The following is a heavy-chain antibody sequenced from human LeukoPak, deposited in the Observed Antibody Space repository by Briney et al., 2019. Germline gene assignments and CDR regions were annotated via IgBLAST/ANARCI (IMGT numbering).Heavy chain of an antibody. Sequence: PGGSLRLSCVLSGFTVSSTYISWFRQTPGKGLEWVSVIFTTGTTYYADSVKGQFTLSRGNFENTVHLQMSSLTAEDTAVYYCAGDRRTSGWYASWGQGTLVTVSS. J-gene: IGHJ5*01. V-gene: IGHV3-53*01. CDR1: GFTVSSTY. CDR2: IFTTGTT. CDR3: AGDRRTSGWYAS. D-gene: IGHD1-26*01.